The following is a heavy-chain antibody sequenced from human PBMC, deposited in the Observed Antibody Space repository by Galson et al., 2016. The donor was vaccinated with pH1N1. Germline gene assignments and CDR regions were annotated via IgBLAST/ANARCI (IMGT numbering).Heavy chain of an antibody. J-gene: IGHJ4*02. CDR3: ARAIGSRSAY. D-gene: IGHD3-16*02. CDR2: IKEDGSET. CDR1: GLTFSSYW. V-gene: IGHV3-7*01. Sequence: SLRLSCAASGLTFSSYWMHWVRQVPGKGLEWVANIKEDGSETYYVDSVRGRFTISRDNAKNSLYLQMNSLRDEDTSLYYCARAIGSRSAYWGQGTLVTVSS.